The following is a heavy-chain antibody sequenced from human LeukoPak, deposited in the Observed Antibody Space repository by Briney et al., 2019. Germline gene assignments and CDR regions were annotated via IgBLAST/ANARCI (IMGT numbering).Heavy chain of an antibody. V-gene: IGHV3-30-3*01. J-gene: IGHJ4*02. Sequence: GGSLRLSCAASGFIFSSYAMHWVRQAPGKGLEWVAVISYDGSNKYYADSVKGRFTISRDNSKNTLYLQMNSLRAEDTAVYYCARDQGQLGLVDYWGQGTLVTVSS. CDR3: ARDQGQLGLVDY. D-gene: IGHD7-27*01. CDR2: ISYDGSNK. CDR1: GFIFSSYA.